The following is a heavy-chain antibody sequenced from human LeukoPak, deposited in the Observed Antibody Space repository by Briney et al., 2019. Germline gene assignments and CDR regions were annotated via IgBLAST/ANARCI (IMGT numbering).Heavy chain of an antibody. Sequence: ASLKVSCKASGYTFTSYGISWVRQAPGQGLEWMGWISAYNGNTNYAQKLQGRVTMTTDTSTSTAYMELRSLRSDDTAVYYCARDYDFWSGYYSSFDYWGQGTLVTVSS. J-gene: IGHJ4*02. CDR1: GYTFTSYG. CDR2: ISAYNGNT. CDR3: ARDYDFWSGYYSSFDY. D-gene: IGHD3-3*01. V-gene: IGHV1-18*01.